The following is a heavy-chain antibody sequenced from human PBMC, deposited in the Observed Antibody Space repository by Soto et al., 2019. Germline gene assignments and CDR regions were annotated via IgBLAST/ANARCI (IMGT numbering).Heavy chain of an antibody. Sequence: EVQLVESGGGLVKPGGSLRLSCSASGFTNAGMSWVRQAPGKGLEWVGRIKREIEGGKTDYAAPVQGRFSISRDDSKNMLYLQMNRLKTEDTAVYYCTTRSGILNIFAYWGQGTLVTVSS. V-gene: IGHV3-15*01. D-gene: IGHD1-1*01. CDR3: TTRSGILNIFAY. CDR2: IKREIEGGKT. CDR1: GFTNAG. J-gene: IGHJ4*02.